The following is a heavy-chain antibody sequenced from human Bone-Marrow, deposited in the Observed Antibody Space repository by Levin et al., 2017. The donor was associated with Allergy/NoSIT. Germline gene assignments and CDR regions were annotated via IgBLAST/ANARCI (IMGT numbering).Heavy chain of an antibody. J-gene: IGHJ4*02. CDR1: GFTFRDYT. V-gene: IGHV3-49*04. Sequence: GGSLRLSCSGSGFTFRDYTMTWVRQAPGKGLEWVGFIRRNSYRGTTEYAASVKGRFTISRDDSNSIAYLQMNSLKVEDTAMYYCVRDFGGGYPLDYWGQGTLVTVSS. D-gene: IGHD1-26*01. CDR2: IRRNSYRGTT. CDR3: VRDFGGGYPLDY.